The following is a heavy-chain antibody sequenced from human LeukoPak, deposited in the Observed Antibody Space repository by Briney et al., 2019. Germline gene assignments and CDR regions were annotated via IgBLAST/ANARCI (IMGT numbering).Heavy chain of an antibody. J-gene: IGHJ5*02. CDR3: ARDRDSSGLYGGANL. V-gene: IGHV3-21*03. CDR2: ISSTNGHT. CDR1: GFSFSFSN. Sequence: GGSLRLSCAASGFSFSFSNMIWVRQAPGKGLEWVSYISSTNGHTYYADSVNGRFTISRDTAKNSLYLQMNSLRVEDTAIYFCARDRDSSGLYGGANLWGQGVLVTVSA. D-gene: IGHD6-19*01.